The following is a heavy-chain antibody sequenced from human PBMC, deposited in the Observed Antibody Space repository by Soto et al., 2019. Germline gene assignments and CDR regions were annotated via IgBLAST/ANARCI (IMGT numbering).Heavy chain of an antibody. J-gene: IGHJ4*02. CDR1: GGSISSRSHY. V-gene: IGHV4-39*01. Sequence: QLQLQESGPGLMKPSETLSLTCTVSGGSISSRSHYWGWIRQSPGKHLEWIGSSYYRGSTHYNPSLKTRVTISVDTSKNQVSLKVYSVTAADTAVYYCATADGFGVVTPFFEYWGQGILVTVSS. CDR2: SYYRGST. CDR3: ATADGFGVVTPFFEY. D-gene: IGHD3-3*01.